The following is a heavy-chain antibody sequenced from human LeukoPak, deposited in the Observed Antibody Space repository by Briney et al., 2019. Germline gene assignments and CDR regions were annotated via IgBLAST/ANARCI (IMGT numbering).Heavy chain of an antibody. J-gene: IGHJ6*03. Sequence: GGSLRPSCAASGFTFSTYWMNWVRQPPGKGLVWVSRINSDGSSTTYADSVMGRFTISRDNATNTLFLQMNSLRADDTAVYYCARSTSHYYYYMDVWGKGTTVTISS. CDR2: INSDGSST. CDR3: ARSTSHYYYYMDV. V-gene: IGHV3-74*01. CDR1: GFTFSTYW.